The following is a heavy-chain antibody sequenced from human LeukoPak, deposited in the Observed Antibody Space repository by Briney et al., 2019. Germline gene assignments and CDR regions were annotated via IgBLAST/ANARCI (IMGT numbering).Heavy chain of an antibody. Sequence: VASVKASCKASGYTFTGYYMHWVRQAPGQGLEWMGWINPNSGGTNYAQKFQGRVTMTRDTSISTAYMELSRLRSDDTAVYYCARDLSIAAAGIDYWGQGTLVTVSS. CDR3: ARDLSIAAAGIDY. J-gene: IGHJ4*02. D-gene: IGHD6-13*01. CDR2: INPNSGGT. V-gene: IGHV1-2*02. CDR1: GYTFTGYY.